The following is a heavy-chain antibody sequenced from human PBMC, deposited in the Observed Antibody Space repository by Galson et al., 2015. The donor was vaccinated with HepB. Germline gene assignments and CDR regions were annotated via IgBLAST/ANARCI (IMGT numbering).Heavy chain of an antibody. Sequence: SLRLSCAASGFTFSSYAMSWVRQAPGKGLEWVSAISGSGGSTYYADSVKGRFTISRDNSKNTLYLQMNSLRAEDTAVYYCAKDLSVRGVTGYYFDYWGQGTLVTVSS. CDR2: ISGSGGST. J-gene: IGHJ4*02. CDR3: AKDLSVRGVTGYYFDY. CDR1: GFTFSSYA. V-gene: IGHV3-23*01. D-gene: IGHD3-10*01.